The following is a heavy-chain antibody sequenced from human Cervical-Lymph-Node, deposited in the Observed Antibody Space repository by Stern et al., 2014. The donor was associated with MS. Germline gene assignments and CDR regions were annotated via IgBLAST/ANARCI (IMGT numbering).Heavy chain of an antibody. J-gene: IGHJ4*02. Sequence: VQLVESGSELRKPGASVKVSCKASGYPFTSEAMNWVRQAPGQDFEWMGWIHTDTGNPTYAQGFAGRFVFSLDASVSTAYLQIRDLKAEDTAVYYCTRGPMASFDFWGQGTLVTVSS. CDR2: IHTDTGNP. V-gene: IGHV7-4-1*02. CDR1: GYPFTSEA. CDR3: TRGPMASFDF. D-gene: IGHD5-24*01.